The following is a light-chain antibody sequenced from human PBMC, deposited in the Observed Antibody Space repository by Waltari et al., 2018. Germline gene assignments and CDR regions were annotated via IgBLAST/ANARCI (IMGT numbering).Light chain of an antibody. CDR3: QTGGHGTWV. CDR2: VNSDGSH. J-gene: IGLJ3*02. Sequence: QLVLTQSPSASASLGASVKLTCTLSSGHSSNIIAWHQQQPGKGPRYLIKVNSDGSHSQGDEIPDRFSGSSSGAERYLTISSLQSEDEADYYCQTGGHGTWVFGGGTKLTVL. CDR1: SGHSSNI. V-gene: IGLV4-69*01.